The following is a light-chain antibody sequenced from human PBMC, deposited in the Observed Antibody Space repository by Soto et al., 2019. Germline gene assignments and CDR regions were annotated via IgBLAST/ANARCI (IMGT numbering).Light chain of an antibody. CDR1: QSVSSY. V-gene: IGKV3-11*01. CDR2: DAS. Sequence: EIVLTQSPATLSLSPGERATLSCRASQSVSSYLAWYQQKPGQAPRLLIYDASNRATGIPARFSGSGSGTDVTLTIRSLEPEDFAVYYCQQRSNWPPEFTFGPGTKVDIK. CDR3: QQRSNWPPEFT. J-gene: IGKJ3*01.